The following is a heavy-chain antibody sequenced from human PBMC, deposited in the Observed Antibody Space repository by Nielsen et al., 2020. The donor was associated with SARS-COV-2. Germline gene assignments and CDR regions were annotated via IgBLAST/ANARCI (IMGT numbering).Heavy chain of an antibody. CDR1: GFTFSTYG. CDR3: GTTGY. D-gene: IGHD1-7*01. Sequence: GGSLRLSCAASGFTFSTYGMHWVRQAPGKGLEWVAVIWYDGSYKYYADSVKGRFTISRDNAKNSLYLQMNSLRAEDTALYYCGTTGYWGQGTLVTVSS. CDR2: IWYDGSYK. V-gene: IGHV3-33*03. J-gene: IGHJ4*02.